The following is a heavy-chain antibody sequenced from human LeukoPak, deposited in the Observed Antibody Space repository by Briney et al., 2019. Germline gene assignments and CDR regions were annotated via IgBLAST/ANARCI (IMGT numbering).Heavy chain of an antibody. Sequence: ASVKVSCKASGYTFTSYGISWVRQAPGQGLEWMGRIIPILGIANYAQKFQGRVTITADKSTSTAYMELSSLRSEDTAVYYCAKEGKLTMIVVVIKDYFDYWGQGTLVTVSS. D-gene: IGHD3-22*01. CDR3: AKEGKLTMIVVVIKDYFDY. V-gene: IGHV1-69*04. J-gene: IGHJ4*02. CDR2: IIPILGIA. CDR1: GYTFTSYG.